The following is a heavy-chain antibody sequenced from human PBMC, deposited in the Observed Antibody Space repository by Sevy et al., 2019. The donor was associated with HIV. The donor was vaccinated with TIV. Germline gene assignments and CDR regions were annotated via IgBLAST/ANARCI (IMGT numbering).Heavy chain of an antibody. J-gene: IGHJ3*02. CDR2: ISGISNYI. CDR3: ARGVQTYDAFDI. Sequence: GGSLRLSCAASGFTFSSYRMNWVRQAPGKGLEWVSSISGISNYIYYADSVQGRFSISRDNAKDSLYLQMNSLRVEDTAIYYCARGVQTYDAFDIWGQGTMVTVSS. V-gene: IGHV3-21*01. D-gene: IGHD6-6*01. CDR1: GFTFSSYR.